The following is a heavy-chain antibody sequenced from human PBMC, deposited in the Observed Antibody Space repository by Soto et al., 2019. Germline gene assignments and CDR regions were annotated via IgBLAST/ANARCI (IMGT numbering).Heavy chain of an antibody. D-gene: IGHD2-15*01. V-gene: IGHV3-23*01. CDR2: ISGSGGIT. CDR1: GFTFSSSA. Sequence: SGGSLRLSCTASGFTFSSSAMTWVRLAPGKGLEWLSSISGSGGITYYADPVKGRFTISRSNSKNTLYLQMNGLRVEDTAAYFCAKSPSDSCYSPIDYWGQGTPVTVSS. J-gene: IGHJ4*02. CDR3: AKSPSDSCYSPIDY.